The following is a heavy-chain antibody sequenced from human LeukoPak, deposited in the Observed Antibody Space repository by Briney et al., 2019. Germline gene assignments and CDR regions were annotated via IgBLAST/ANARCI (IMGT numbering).Heavy chain of an antibody. CDR3: ARDAYLYCSSTSCYYNY. J-gene: IGHJ4*02. V-gene: IGHV1-18*01. D-gene: IGHD2-2*01. CDR2: ISAYNGNT. CDR1: GYTFTSYG. Sequence: ASVKVSCKASGYTFTSYGISWVRQAPGQGLEWMGWISAYNGNTNYAHKLQGRVTMTTDTSTSTAYMELRSLRSDDTAVYYCARDAYLYCSSTSCYYNYWGQGTLVTVSS.